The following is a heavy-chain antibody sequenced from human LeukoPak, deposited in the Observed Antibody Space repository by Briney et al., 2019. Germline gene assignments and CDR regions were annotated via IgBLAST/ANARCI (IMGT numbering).Heavy chain of an antibody. D-gene: IGHD6-13*01. CDR2: INHSGST. Sequence: PLETLSLTCAVFSGSFSGYYWSWIRQPPEKGLEWIEEINHSGSTNYNPSLKSRVTISLDTSKNQFSLKLSSVTAADTAVYYCARGYRSNWSYSWFDPWGQGNLVTVSS. CDR3: ARGYRSNWSYSWFDP. CDR1: SGSFSGYY. J-gene: IGHJ5*02. V-gene: IGHV4-34*01.